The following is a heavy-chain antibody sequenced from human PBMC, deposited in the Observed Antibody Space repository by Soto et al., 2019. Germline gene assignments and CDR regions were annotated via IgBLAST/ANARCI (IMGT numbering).Heavy chain of an antibody. CDR1: GGSFSSYA. CDR2: IIPIFGTA. V-gene: IGHV1-69*06. Sequence: SVKVSCKASGGSFSSYAISWVRQAPGQGLEWMGGIIPIFGTANYAQKFQGRVTITADKSTSTAYMELSSLRSEDTAVYYCARDKSGVRYSSSWLLNWFDPWGQGTLVTVSS. CDR3: ARDKSGVRYSSSWLLNWFDP. J-gene: IGHJ5*02. D-gene: IGHD6-13*01.